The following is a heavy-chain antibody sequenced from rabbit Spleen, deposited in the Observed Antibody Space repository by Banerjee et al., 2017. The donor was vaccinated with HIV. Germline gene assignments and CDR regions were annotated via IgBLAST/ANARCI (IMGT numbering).Heavy chain of an antibody. Sequence: QSLEESGGDLVKPGASLTLTCTASGFSFSSSYYLCWVRQAPGKGLECIACIYAGSSGTTYYASGAKGRFTISKTSSTTVTLQMTSLTAADTATYFCARDSASSFSSYGMDLWGQGTLVTVS. CDR2: IYAGSSGTT. J-gene: IGHJ6*01. CDR3: ARDSASSFSSYGMDL. V-gene: IGHV1S40*01. CDR1: GFSFSSSYY. D-gene: IGHD8-1*01.